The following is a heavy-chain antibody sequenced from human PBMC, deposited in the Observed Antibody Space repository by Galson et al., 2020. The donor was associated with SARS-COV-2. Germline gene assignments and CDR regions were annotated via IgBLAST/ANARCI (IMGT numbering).Heavy chain of an antibody. J-gene: IGHJ4*02. D-gene: IGHD3-16*01. V-gene: IGHV3-73*01. CDR1: GSTLTASA. CDR2: IRSRFNNYGT. Sequence: GESLKISCTASGSTLTASAVHWVRQASGKGLEWVGRIRSRFNNYGTTYGASLRGRFRIFRDDSKNTASLQMDSLKAEDTAVYYCASPPEDRDVHDTFLDSWGQGVLVTVSS. CDR3: ASPPEDRDVHDTFLDS.